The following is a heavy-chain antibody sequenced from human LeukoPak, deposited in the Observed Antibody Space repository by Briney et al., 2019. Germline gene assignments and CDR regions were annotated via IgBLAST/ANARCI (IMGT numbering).Heavy chain of an antibody. Sequence: ASVKVSCKASGYTFTSYGISWVRQAPGQWLEWMGWISAYSGNTNYAQKLQGRVTMTTDTSTSTAYMELRSLRSDDTAVYYCASDGNSGSYPGYFDYWGQGTLVTVSS. CDR3: ASDGNSGSYPGYFDY. J-gene: IGHJ4*02. V-gene: IGHV1-18*01. CDR2: ISAYSGNT. CDR1: GYTFTSYG. D-gene: IGHD1-26*01.